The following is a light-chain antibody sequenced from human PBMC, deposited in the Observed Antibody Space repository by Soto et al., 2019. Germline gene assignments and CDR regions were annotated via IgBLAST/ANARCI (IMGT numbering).Light chain of an antibody. CDR3: QQYGHSPRT. J-gene: IGKJ1*01. CDR1: QSVAHNY. V-gene: IGKV3-20*01. CDR2: AAS. Sequence: EIVLTQSPGTLSLSPGERATLSCRASQSVAHNYLAWYQQKPGQPPRLLIYAASRRATGIPDTFSGSGSGTDFTLTITRLEPEDFALYYCQQYGHSPRTFGQGTKVEIK.